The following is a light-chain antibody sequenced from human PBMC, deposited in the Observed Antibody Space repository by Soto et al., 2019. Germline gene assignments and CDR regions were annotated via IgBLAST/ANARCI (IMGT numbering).Light chain of an antibody. Sequence: EIVLTQSPATLSVSPGERATLSCRASQSVGSNFAWYQQKPGQAPRLLIFASSTRATGVPARFSGSGSGTEFTLTISSLQSEDFAVYYCQQYVDWPLTFGGGAKVEIE. CDR1: QSVGSN. CDR2: ASS. J-gene: IGKJ4*01. CDR3: QQYVDWPLT. V-gene: IGKV3-15*01.